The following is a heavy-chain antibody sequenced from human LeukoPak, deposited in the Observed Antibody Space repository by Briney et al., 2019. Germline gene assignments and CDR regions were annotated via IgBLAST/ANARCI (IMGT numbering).Heavy chain of an antibody. J-gene: IGHJ4*02. V-gene: IGHV3-30*02. Sequence: GGSLRLSCAASGFTFSAYGMHWVRQAPGKGLEWVAFTRSDGSQKYYADSVTGRFTISRDNSKNTLFLQMHRLTTDDTAVYYCARRRGNYFDYWGQGTLVTVSS. CDR1: GFTFSAYG. CDR3: ARRRGNYFDY. CDR2: TRSDGSQK. D-gene: IGHD3-10*01.